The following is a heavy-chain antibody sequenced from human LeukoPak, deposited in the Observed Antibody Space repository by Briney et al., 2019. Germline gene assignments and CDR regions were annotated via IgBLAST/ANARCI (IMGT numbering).Heavy chain of an antibody. CDR2: IKTDGSET. Sequence: GESLRLSCAASGFSFSNWMGWVRQAPGKGLACVANIKTDGSETYYVDSVKGRFTISRDNAKNSLFLQMNSLRAEDTAIYYCAKLTATPHYWGQGTLVTVSS. J-gene: IGHJ4*02. D-gene: IGHD3-9*01. CDR1: GFSFSNW. CDR3: AKLTATPHY. V-gene: IGHV3-7*03.